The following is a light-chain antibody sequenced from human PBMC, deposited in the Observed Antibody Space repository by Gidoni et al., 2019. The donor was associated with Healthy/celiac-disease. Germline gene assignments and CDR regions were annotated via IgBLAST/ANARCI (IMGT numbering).Light chain of an antibody. CDR1: QSISSY. CDR2: AAS. Sequence: DTQMTQSPSSLSASVGDRVTITGRASQSISSYLNWYQQKPGKAPKLLIYAASSLQSGVPSRFSGSGAGTDFTLTISSLQPEDFATYYCQQSYSTPGYTFGQGTKLEIK. J-gene: IGKJ2*01. V-gene: IGKV1-39*01. CDR3: QQSYSTPGYT.